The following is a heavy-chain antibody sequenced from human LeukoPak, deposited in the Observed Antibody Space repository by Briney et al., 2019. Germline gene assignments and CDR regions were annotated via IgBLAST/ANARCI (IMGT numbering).Heavy chain of an antibody. CDR3: ARIRQQLGDDAFDI. D-gene: IGHD6-13*01. V-gene: IGHV1-2*02. CDR2: INPNSGGT. Sequence: ASVKVSCKASGYTFTSYDINWVRQAPGQGREWMGWINPNSGGTNYAQKFQGRVTMTRDTSISTAYMELSRLRSDDTAVYYCARIRQQLGDDAFDIWGQGTMVTVSS. J-gene: IGHJ3*02. CDR1: GYTFTSYD.